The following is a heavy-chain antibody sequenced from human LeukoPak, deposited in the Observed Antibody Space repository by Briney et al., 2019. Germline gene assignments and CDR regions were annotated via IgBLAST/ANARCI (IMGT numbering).Heavy chain of an antibody. CDR3: ARVGYSYVINDWSRTGLGAYPTKYYYHMDV. CDR2: INHSGST. V-gene: IGHV4-34*01. Sequence: SETLSLTCAVYGGSFSGYYWSWIRQPPRKGLEWIGEINHSGSTNYNPSLKSPVTISGDTSKNQFSLKLSSVTAADTAVYFCARVGYSYVINDWSRTGLGAYPTKYYYHMDVWGKGTTVTVSS. D-gene: IGHD5-18*01. CDR1: GGSFSGYY. J-gene: IGHJ6*03.